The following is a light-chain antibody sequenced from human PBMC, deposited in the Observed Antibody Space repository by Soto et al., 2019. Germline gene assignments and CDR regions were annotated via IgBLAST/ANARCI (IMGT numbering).Light chain of an antibody. Sequence: EIVLTQSPATLSLSPGERATLSCRASQSVSSYLAWYQQKPGQAPRLLIYDASNRATGIPARFSGSGSGTDFTLTISSLEPEDFAVYYCQQRSNWPITVGQGTRLENK. V-gene: IGKV3-11*01. CDR2: DAS. J-gene: IGKJ5*01. CDR3: QQRSNWPIT. CDR1: QSVSSY.